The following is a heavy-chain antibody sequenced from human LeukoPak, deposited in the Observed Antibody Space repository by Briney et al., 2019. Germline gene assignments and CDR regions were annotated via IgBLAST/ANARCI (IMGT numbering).Heavy chain of an antibody. D-gene: IGHD3-22*01. CDR2: IYPGDSDT. CDR1: GYTFTSYW. CDR3: ARPPRYDSSGYYAY. Sequence: GESLKISCKGSGYTFTSYWIGWVRQMPGKGLEWMGSIYPGDSDTRYSPSFQGQVTISADRSINTAYLQWSSLKASDTATYYCARPPRYDSSGYYAYWGQGTLVTVSS. V-gene: IGHV5-51*01. J-gene: IGHJ4*02.